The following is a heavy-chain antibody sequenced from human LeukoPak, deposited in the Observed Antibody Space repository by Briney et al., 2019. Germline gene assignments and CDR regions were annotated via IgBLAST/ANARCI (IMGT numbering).Heavy chain of an antibody. CDR3: ARDIQPRFGVVNNWSDP. D-gene: IGHD3-3*01. V-gene: IGHV4-4*07. CDR2: IYTSGST. CDR1: GGSISSYY. J-gene: IGHJ5*02. Sequence: SETLSLTCTVSGGSISSYYWSWIRQPAGKGLEWIGRIYTSGSTNYNPSLKSRVTMSVDTSKNQFSLKLSSVTAADTAVYYCARDIQPRFGVVNNWSDPWGQGTLVTVSS.